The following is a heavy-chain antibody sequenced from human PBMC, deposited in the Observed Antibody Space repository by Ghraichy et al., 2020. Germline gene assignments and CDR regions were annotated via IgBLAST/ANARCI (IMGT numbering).Heavy chain of an antibody. CDR2: ISYDGSNK. D-gene: IGHD2-2*02. CDR3: AKAIPYYYYGMDV. V-gene: IGHV3-30*18. J-gene: IGHJ6*02. CDR1: GFTFSSNG. Sequence: GGSLRLSCAASGFTFSSNGMHWVRQAPGKGLEWVVVISYDGSNKYYADSVKGRFTISRDNSKNTLYLQMNSLRAEDTAVYYCAKAIPYYYYGMDVWGQGTTVTVSS.